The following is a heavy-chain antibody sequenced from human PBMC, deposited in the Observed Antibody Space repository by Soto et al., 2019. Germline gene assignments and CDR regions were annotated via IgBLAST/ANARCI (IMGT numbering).Heavy chain of an antibody. Sequence: GGSLRLSCAASGFTVSSNYMSWVRQAPGKGLEWVSVIYSDGTTYYADSMKGRFTVSRDNAKNSVYLEMNSLSAEDTALYYCARESEDLTSNFDYWGQGTLVTVSS. CDR1: GFTVSSNY. CDR3: ARESEDLTSNFDY. CDR2: IYSDGTT. V-gene: IGHV3-53*01. J-gene: IGHJ4*02.